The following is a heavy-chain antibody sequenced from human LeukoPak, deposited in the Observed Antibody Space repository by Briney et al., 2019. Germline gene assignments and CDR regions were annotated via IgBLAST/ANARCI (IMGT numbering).Heavy chain of an antibody. CDR3: ARDPLSPTTPFLEWLPSVHYGMDV. D-gene: IGHD3-3*01. CDR2: IWYDGSNK. J-gene: IGHJ6*02. CDR1: GFTFSSYG. Sequence: GGSLRLSCAASGFTFSSYGMHWVRQAPGKGLEWVAVIWYDGSNKYYAGSVKGRFTISRDNSKNTLYLQMNSLRAEDTAVYYCARDPLSPTTPFLEWLPSVHYGMDVWGQGTTVTVSS. V-gene: IGHV3-33*01.